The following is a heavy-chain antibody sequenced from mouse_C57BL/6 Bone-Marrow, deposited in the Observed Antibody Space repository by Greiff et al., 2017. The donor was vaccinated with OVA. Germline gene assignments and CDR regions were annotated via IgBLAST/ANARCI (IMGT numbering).Heavy chain of an antibody. CDR2: ISDGGSYT. D-gene: IGHD1-1*01. Sequence: EVNLVESGGGLVKPGGSLKLSCAASGFTFSSYAMSWVRQTPEKRLEWVATISDGGSYTYYPDNVKGRFTISRDNAKNNLYLQMSHLKSEDTAMYYCARVRITTVVATPLDYWGQGTTLTVSS. CDR3: ARVRITTVVATPLDY. J-gene: IGHJ2*01. CDR1: GFTFSSYA. V-gene: IGHV5-4*03.